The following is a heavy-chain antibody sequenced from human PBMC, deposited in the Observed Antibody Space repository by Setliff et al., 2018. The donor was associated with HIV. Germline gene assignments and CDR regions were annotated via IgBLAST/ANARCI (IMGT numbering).Heavy chain of an antibody. CDR3: ARDNLYYNLYDGSPVYGMDV. D-gene: IGHD3-3*01. CDR2: IRSKVNTYAT. V-gene: IGHV3-73*01. CDR1: GFTFSGSD. Sequence: GGSLRLSCAASGFTFSGSDMHWVRQASGKGLEWVGRIRSKVNTYATAYAASVQGRFTISRDNSKNSLYLQMNGLRVEDTGVYYCARDNLYYNLYDGSPVYGMDVWGQGTTVTVSS. J-gene: IGHJ6*02.